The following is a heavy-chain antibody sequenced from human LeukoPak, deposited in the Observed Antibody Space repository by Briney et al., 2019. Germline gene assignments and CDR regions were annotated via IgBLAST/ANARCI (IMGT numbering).Heavy chain of an antibody. CDR2: SGTGGNT. V-gene: IGHV3-23*01. Sequence: GGSLRLSCVVSGFTFTSTPMNWVRQAPGKGLEWVSASGTGGNTYYADSVKGRFTISRDNSKNTLYLQMTSLRVEDTAVYYCAKKTPGNYPYDYCGQGTLVTVSP. CDR3: AKKTPGNYPYDY. CDR1: GFTFTSTP. D-gene: IGHD3-22*01. J-gene: IGHJ4*02.